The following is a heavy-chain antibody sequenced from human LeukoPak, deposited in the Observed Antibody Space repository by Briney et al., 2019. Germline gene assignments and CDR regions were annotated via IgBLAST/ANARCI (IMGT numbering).Heavy chain of an antibody. CDR3: ARQGGYSSSPDF. V-gene: IGHV4-59*08. CDR1: GGSISSYY. CDR2: IYYSGST. Sequence: SETLSLTCSVYGGSISSYYLSWIRQPPGKGLEWIGYIYYSGSTNYNPSLKSRVTMSVDTSKNQFSLRLSSVTAADTAVYYCARQGGYSSSPDFWGQGTLVTVSS. J-gene: IGHJ4*02. D-gene: IGHD6-13*01.